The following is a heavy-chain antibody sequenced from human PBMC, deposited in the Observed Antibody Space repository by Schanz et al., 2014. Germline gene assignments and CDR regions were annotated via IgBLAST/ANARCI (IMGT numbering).Heavy chain of an antibody. J-gene: IGHJ4*02. CDR1: GGSISSGGYT. D-gene: IGHD3-10*01. V-gene: IGHV4-30-4*07. CDR2: IYYSGST. CDR3: ARAPRYYGSFDY. Sequence: QVQLQESGPGLVKPSQTLSLTCAVSGGSISSGGYTWSWIRQPPGKGLEWIGYIYYSGSTYYNPSLKSRVTISVDTSRNQISLKLSSVTAADTAVYYCARAPRYYGSFDYWGQGALVTVSS.